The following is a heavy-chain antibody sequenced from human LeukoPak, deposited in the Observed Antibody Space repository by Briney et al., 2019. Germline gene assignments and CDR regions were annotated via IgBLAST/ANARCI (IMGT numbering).Heavy chain of an antibody. CDR1: GGSISSYY. CDR3: ARHVGGGDTAMVNFDY. D-gene: IGHD5-18*01. J-gene: IGHJ4*02. V-gene: IGHV4-59*08. CDR2: IYYSGST. Sequence: SETLSLTCTVSGGSISSYYWSWIRQPPGKGLEWIGYIYYSGSTNYNPSLKSRVTISVDTPKNQFSLKLSSVTAADTAVYYCARHVGGGDTAMVNFDYWGQGTLVTVSS.